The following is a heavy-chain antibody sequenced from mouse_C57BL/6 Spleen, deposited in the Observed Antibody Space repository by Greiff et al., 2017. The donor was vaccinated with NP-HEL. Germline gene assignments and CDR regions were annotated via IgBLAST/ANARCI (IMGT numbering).Heavy chain of an antibody. J-gene: IGHJ1*03. CDR1: GFSLTSYG. CDR2: IWSGGST. Sequence: VQLQQSGPGLVQPSQSLSITCIVSGFSLTSYGVHWVRQSPGKGLEWMGVIWSGGSTDYNAVFISRLSISKDNSRSQVFFKRNSLQADDTAIYYCAREVDWYFDVWGTGTTVTVSS. V-gene: IGHV2-2*01. D-gene: IGHD1-1*01. CDR3: AREVDWYFDV.